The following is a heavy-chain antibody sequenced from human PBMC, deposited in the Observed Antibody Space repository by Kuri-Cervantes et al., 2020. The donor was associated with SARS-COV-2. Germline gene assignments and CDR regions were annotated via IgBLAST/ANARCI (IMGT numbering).Heavy chain of an antibody. CDR3: ARDGLDGDYGEAIKYWYFDL. J-gene: IGHJ2*01. CDR1: GFTFSNYW. V-gene: IGHV3-7*01. D-gene: IGHD4-17*01. CDR2: IKQDGSEK. Sequence: GGSLRLSCAASGFTFSNYWMSWVRQAPGKGLEWVANIKQDGSEKHYVDSVKGRFTISRDNAKNSLYLQMNSLRAEDTAVYYCARDGLDGDYGEAIKYWYFDLWGRGTLVTVSS.